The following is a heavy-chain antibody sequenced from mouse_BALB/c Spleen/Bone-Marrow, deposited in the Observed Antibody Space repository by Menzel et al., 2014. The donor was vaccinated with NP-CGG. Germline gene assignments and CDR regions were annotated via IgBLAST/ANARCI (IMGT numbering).Heavy chain of an antibody. V-gene: IGHV5-17*02. Sequence: EVMLVESGGGLVQPGGSRKLSCAASGFTFSSFGMHWVRQAPEKGLEWVAYISSGSSTIYYADTVKGRFTISRDNPKNTLFLQMTSLRSEDTAMYYCARSDGNYDYAMDYWGQGTSVTVSS. J-gene: IGHJ4*01. CDR2: ISSGSSTI. CDR3: ARSDGNYDYAMDY. D-gene: IGHD2-1*01. CDR1: GFTFSSFG.